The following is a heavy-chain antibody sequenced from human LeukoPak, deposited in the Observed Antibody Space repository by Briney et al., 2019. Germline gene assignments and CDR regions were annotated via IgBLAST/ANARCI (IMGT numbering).Heavy chain of an antibody. Sequence: GGSLRLSCAASGFTFSSYSMNWVRQAPGKGLEWVSVIYSGGGTFYADSVKGRFTVSRDNSRNTLYLQMNSLRAEDTALYYCATGLAVIPNYFNYWGQGTLVTVSS. D-gene: IGHD2-21*01. V-gene: IGHV3-66*01. J-gene: IGHJ4*02. CDR3: ATGLAVIPNYFNY. CDR2: IYSGGGT. CDR1: GFTFSSYS.